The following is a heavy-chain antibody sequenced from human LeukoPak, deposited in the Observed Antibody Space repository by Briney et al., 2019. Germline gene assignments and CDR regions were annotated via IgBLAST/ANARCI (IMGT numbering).Heavy chain of an antibody. D-gene: IGHD4-23*01. CDR3: ASNSFPQGFDP. Sequence: KPGGSLRLSCAASGFTFSSYTMNWVRQAPGKGLEWVSSIISSSSFIYYADSVKGRFTISRDNAKNSLYLQMNSLRAEDTAVYYCASNSFPQGFDPWGQGTLVTVSS. J-gene: IGHJ5*02. CDR1: GFTFSSYT. V-gene: IGHV3-21*01. CDR2: IISSSSFI.